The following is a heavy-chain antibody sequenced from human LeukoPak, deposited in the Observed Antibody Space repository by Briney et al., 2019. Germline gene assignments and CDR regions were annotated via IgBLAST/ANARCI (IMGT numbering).Heavy chain of an antibody. V-gene: IGHV3-21*01. CDR3: ARKTPMAGDAFDI. J-gene: IGHJ3*02. CDR2: ISSSSSYI. D-gene: IGHD3-10*01. Sequence: KSGGSLSLSCAASGFTFSSYSMNWVRPAPGQGLEWVSSISSSSSYIYYADSVKGRFTTSRDNAKNSLYLQMNSLRAEDTAVYYCARKTPMAGDAFDIWGQGTMVTVSS. CDR1: GFTFSSYS.